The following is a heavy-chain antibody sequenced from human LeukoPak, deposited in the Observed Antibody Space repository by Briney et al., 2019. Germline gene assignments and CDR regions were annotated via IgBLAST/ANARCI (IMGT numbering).Heavy chain of an antibody. J-gene: IGHJ5*02. CDR3: ARGLYEILTGPPRWFDP. Sequence: GGSLRLSCATSGFTFSSYGMHWVSQAPGKGLEWVAVIWYDGSNKYYADSVKGRFTISRDNSKNTLYLQMNSLRAEDTAVYYCARGLYEILTGPPRWFDPWGQGTLVTVSS. CDR1: GFTFSSYG. CDR2: IWYDGSNK. V-gene: IGHV3-33*01. D-gene: IGHD3-9*01.